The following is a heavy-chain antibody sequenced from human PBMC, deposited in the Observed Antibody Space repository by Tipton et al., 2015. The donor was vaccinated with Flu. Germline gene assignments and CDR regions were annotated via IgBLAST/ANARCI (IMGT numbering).Heavy chain of an antibody. D-gene: IGHD3-10*01. V-gene: IGHV3-23*01. Sequence: SLRLSCAVSGFTLTRYGMSWVRQAPGKGLEWISAISGTTTYFADSVKGRFTFSRDNWKNTLYLQMNSLRADDTAVYYCATTTYFYGSGSHDYWGQGTLVTVSS. J-gene: IGHJ4*02. CDR1: GFTLTRYG. CDR3: ATTTYFYGSGSHDY. CDR2: ISGTTT.